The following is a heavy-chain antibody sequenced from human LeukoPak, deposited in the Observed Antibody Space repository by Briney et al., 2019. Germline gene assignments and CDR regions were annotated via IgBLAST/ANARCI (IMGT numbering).Heavy chain of an antibody. CDR3: AKWGHYYDSSGYSLPGGFDY. CDR2: IYYSGST. V-gene: IGHV4-39*07. D-gene: IGHD3-22*01. Sequence: SETLSLTCTVSGGSISSSSYYWGWIRQPPGKGLEWIGSIYYSGSTYYNPSLKSRVTISVDTSKNQFSLKLSSVTAADTAVYYCAKWGHYYDSSGYSLPGGFDYWGQGTLVTVSS. CDR1: GGSISSSSYY. J-gene: IGHJ4*02.